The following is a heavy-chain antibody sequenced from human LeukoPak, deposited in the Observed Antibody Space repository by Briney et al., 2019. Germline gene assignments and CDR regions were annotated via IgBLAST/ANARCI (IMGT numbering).Heavy chain of an antibody. Sequence: GRSLRLSCAASGFTFSSHSMNWVRQTPGKGLGWVSYISSGSSARYYADSVKGRFTISRDNAKNSLYLQMSNLRAEDTAVYFCARGGGLDVWGQGATVTVSS. CDR2: ISSGSSAR. CDR1: GFTFSSHS. V-gene: IGHV3-48*04. D-gene: IGHD3-16*01. J-gene: IGHJ6*02. CDR3: ARGGGLDV.